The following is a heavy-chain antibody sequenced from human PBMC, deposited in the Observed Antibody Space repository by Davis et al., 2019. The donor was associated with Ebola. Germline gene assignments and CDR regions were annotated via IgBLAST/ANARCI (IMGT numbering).Heavy chain of an antibody. V-gene: IGHV3-23*01. CDR3: AKRGLGPNRPFDY. D-gene: IGHD1-26*01. J-gene: IGHJ4*02. Sequence: GGSLRLSCAASGFTFSTYAMGWVRQAPGKGLEWVSDISSGGGAPYYADSAKGRFTISRDNSKNTLYLQMNSLRAEDTAVYYCAKRGLGPNRPFDYWGQGTLVTVSS. CDR1: GFTFSTYA. CDR2: ISSGGGAP.